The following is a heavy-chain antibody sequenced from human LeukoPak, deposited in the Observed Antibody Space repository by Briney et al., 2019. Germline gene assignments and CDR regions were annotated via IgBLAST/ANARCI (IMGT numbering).Heavy chain of an antibody. V-gene: IGHV4-34*01. CDR2: INHSGST. D-gene: IGHD6-19*01. J-gene: IGHJ4*02. CDR3: SRDLFGYSSGWIFDY. Sequence: SETLSLTCAVYSGSFNGYYWMWIRQPPGKGREGIGEINHSGSTNYNPSLESRVTIAVDTSKNQFYLKLSCVTAADTAVYYCSRDLFGYSSGWIFDYWGQGTLVTVSS. CDR1: SGSFNGYY.